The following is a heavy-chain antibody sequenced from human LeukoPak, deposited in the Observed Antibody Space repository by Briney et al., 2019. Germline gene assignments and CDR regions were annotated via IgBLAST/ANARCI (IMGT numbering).Heavy chain of an antibody. CDR1: GGSISSSSYY. CDR2: IFYGGNT. V-gene: IGHV4-39*07. Sequence: SETLSLTCTVSGGSISSSSYYWRWIRQPPGRGLGWIGNIFYGGNTYYIPSLKSRVTMSIDTSKNQFSLTLVSVTAADTAGYYCARDLTGFSWFDPWGQGTLVTVSS. CDR3: ARDLTGFSWFDP. J-gene: IGHJ5*02. D-gene: IGHD3-9*01.